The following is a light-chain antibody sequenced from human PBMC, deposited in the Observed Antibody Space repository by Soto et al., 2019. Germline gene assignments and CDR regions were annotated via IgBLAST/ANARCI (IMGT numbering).Light chain of an antibody. CDR1: SSDVGGYNY. V-gene: IGLV2-8*01. CDR2: EVS. CDR3: SSYAGSNTPYV. Sequence: QLVLTQPPSASGSPGQSVTISCTGTSSDVGGYNYVSWYQQHPGKAPKLMIYEVSKRPSGVPDRFSGSKSGNTASLTVSGLQAEDEADYYCSSYAGSNTPYVFGTGTQLTVL. J-gene: IGLJ1*01.